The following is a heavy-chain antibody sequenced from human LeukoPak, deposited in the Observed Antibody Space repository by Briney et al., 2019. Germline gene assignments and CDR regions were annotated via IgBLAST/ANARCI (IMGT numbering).Heavy chain of an antibody. Sequence: PGGSLRLSCAASGFTVSSNYMCWVRQAPGKGLEWVSVIYRGGATYYADSVKGRFTISRDFSKNTLYLQMNSLRVEDTAVYYCARLTVSGQLDYWGQGTLVTVSS. J-gene: IGHJ4*02. CDR3: ARLTVSGQLDY. V-gene: IGHV3-66*01. D-gene: IGHD6-19*01. CDR2: IYRGGAT. CDR1: GFTVSSNY.